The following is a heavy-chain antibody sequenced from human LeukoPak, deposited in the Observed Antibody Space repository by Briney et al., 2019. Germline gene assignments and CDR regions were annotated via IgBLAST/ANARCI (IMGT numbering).Heavy chain of an antibody. D-gene: IGHD2-21*02. V-gene: IGHV5-51*01. CDR3: ARSSVVVTALPDY. J-gene: IGHJ4*02. CDR2: IYPGDSDT. CDR1: GYSFTSYW. Sequence: GESLKISCKGSGYSFTSYWIGWVRQMPGKGLEWMGIIYPGDSDTRYSPSFQGQVTISADKSISTAYLRWSSLKASDTAMYYCARSSVVVTALPDYWGQGTLVTVSS.